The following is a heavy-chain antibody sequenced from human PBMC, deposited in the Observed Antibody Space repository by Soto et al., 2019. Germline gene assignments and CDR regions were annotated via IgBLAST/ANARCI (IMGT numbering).Heavy chain of an antibody. J-gene: IGHJ6*02. V-gene: IGHV1-24*01. CDR2: FDLEEGET. D-gene: IGHD7-27*01. Sequence: ASVKVSSKVSGYTLTELSMHCVRHAPGKGLEWMGGFDLEEGETIYAQKFQGRFTISRGNSKDTLYLNMGSVRPEDMAVYYCARGHLPWDYHSYGMDVWGQGTTVTVSS. CDR3: ARGHLPWDYHSYGMDV. CDR1: GYTLTELS.